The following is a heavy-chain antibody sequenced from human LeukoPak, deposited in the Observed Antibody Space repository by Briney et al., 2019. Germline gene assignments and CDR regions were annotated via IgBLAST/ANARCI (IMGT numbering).Heavy chain of an antibody. CDR2: IYYSGST. CDR3: ATLPRGYSGYDAADY. J-gene: IGHJ4*02. V-gene: IGHV4-59*08. Sequence: PSETLSLTCTVSGGSISSYYWSWIRQPPGKGLEWMGYIYYSGSTNYNPSLKSRVTISVDTSKNQFSLKLSSVTAADTAVYYCATLPRGYSGYDAADYWGQGTLVTVSS. D-gene: IGHD5-12*01. CDR1: GGSISSYY.